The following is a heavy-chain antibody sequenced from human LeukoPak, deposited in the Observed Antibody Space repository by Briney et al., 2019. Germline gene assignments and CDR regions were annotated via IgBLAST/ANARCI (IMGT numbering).Heavy chain of an antibody. CDR3: TTDRVPAANFYYYYMDV. Sequence: GGSLRLSCAASGFTFSNAWMSWVRQAPGKGLEWVGRIKSKTDGGTTDYAAPVKGRFAISRDASKTTLHLQMNSLKTEDTAVYYCTTDRVPAANFYYYYMDVWGKGTTVTVSS. J-gene: IGHJ6*03. CDR2: IKSKTDGGTT. V-gene: IGHV3-15*01. CDR1: GFTFSNAW. D-gene: IGHD2-2*01.